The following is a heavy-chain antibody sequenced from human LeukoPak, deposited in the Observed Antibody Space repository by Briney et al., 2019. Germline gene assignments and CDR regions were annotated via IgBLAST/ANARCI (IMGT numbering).Heavy chain of an antibody. CDR3: AKPPFYVWGSYRWDFDY. CDR1: GFTFSSYA. Sequence: GGSLRLSCAASGFTFSSYAMSWVRQAPGKGLGWVSAISGSGGSTYYADSVKGRFTISRDNSKNTLYLQMNSLRAEDTAVYYCAKPPFYVWGSYRWDFDYWGQGTLVTVSS. J-gene: IGHJ4*02. CDR2: ISGSGGST. D-gene: IGHD3-16*02. V-gene: IGHV3-23*01.